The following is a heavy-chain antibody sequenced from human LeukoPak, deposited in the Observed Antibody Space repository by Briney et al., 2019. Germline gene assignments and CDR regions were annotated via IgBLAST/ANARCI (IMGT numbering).Heavy chain of an antibody. J-gene: IGHJ4*02. D-gene: IGHD5-18*01. V-gene: IGHV3-23*01. CDR1: GFTLGSHA. CDR2: IFGSGGSP. CDR3: GKTTVGYSSGQKPAWPVDY. Sequence: GGSLRLSCEASGFTLGSHAMYWVRQAPGKGLEWVAGIFGSGGSPHYADPVKGRFTISRDNSRNTVYLQINSLRAEDTAVYYCGKTTVGYSSGQKPAWPVDYWGQGTLVTVSS.